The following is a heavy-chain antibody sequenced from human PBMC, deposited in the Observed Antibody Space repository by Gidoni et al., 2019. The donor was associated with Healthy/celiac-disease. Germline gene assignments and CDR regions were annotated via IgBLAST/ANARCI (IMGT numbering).Heavy chain of an antibody. V-gene: IGHV3-53*01. CDR2: IYSGGST. CDR3: ARAPPGMASAYNW. J-gene: IGHJ4*02. D-gene: IGHD1-20*01. Sequence: EVPLVESGGGLIQPGGSLRLSCAASGFPVSSNYMSWVRQAPGKGLEWVSVIYSGGSTYYADSVKGRFTISRDNSKNTLYLQMNSLRAEDTAVYYCARAPPGMASAYNWWGQGTLVTVSS. CDR1: GFPVSSNY.